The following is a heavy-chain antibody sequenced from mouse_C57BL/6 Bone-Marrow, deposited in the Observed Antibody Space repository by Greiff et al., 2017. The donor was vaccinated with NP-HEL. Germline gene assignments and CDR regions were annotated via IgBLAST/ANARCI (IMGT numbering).Heavy chain of an antibody. V-gene: IGHV2-6-1*01. J-gene: IGHJ4*01. D-gene: IGHD2-1*01. CDR2: IWSDGST. CDR1: GFSLTSYG. CDR3: ARHEGYGNYYYAMDY. Sequence: VKLVESGPGLVAPSQSLSITCTVSGFSLTSYGVHWVRQPPGKGLEWLVVIWSDGSTNYNSALKSRLSNSKDNSKSQVFLKINSLQTDDTAMDYWARHEGYGNYYYAMDYWGQGTSVTVSS.